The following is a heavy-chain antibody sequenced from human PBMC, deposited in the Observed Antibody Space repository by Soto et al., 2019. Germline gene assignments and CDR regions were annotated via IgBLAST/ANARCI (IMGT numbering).Heavy chain of an antibody. CDR3: ARDDVDTAMPYGMDV. J-gene: IGHJ6*02. V-gene: IGHV1-69*12. Sequence: QVQLVQSGAEVKKPGSSVKVSCKAAGGTFSSYAISWVRQAPGQGLEWMGGIIPIFGTANYAQKSQGRVTITADESTSTAYMELSSLRSEDTAVYYCARDDVDTAMPYGMDVWGQGTTVTVSS. CDR1: GGTFSSYA. CDR2: IIPIFGTA. D-gene: IGHD5-18*01.